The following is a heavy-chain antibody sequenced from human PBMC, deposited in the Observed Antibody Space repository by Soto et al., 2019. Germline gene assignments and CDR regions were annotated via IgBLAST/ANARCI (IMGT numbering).Heavy chain of an antibody. CDR1: GGTFSSYA. CDR2: IIPIFGTA. CDR3: ARDRWVGANGWDYYDYGMDV. D-gene: IGHD1-26*01. Sequence: QVQLVQSGAEVKKPGSSVKVSCKASGGTFSSYAISWVRQAPGQGLEWMGGIIPIFGTANYAQKFQGRVTINADKSTRTAYMELSSLRSEDTVVYYCARDRWVGANGWDYYDYGMDVWGQGPTVTVSS. J-gene: IGHJ6*02. V-gene: IGHV1-69*06.